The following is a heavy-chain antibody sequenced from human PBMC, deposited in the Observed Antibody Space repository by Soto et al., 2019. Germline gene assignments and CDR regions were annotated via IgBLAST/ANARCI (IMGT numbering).Heavy chain of an antibody. CDR2: IKEDGSER. CDR3: AKESYYDPSGRYSDLYFDS. V-gene: IGHV3-7*03. CDR1: ACPFSAHG. Sequence: GGSLLLSCASSACPFSAHGMIWVRQKQGKGLEWVANIKEDGSERYYFDSVKGRFNISRDNFANALYLEMNSLTAEDTAIYYCAKESYYDPSGRYSDLYFDSWGQGTLVTLS. J-gene: IGHJ4*02. D-gene: IGHD3-22*01.